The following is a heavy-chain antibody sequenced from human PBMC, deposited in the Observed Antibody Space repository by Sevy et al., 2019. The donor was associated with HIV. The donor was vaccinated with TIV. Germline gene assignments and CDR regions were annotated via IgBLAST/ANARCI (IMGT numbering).Heavy chain of an antibody. CDR1: GFTFSTHA. CDR3: ARDSGYSTNGHPGY. D-gene: IGHD6-13*01. J-gene: IGHJ4*02. CDR2: VSYDGNSM. Sequence: GGSLRLSCAASGFTFSTHAMHWVRQAPGKGLEWVAVVSYDGNSMFYADSVKGRFTISRDDSMNTLYLQVTSLRREDTAVYYCARDSGYSTNGHPGYWGQGTLVTVSS. V-gene: IGHV3-30*03.